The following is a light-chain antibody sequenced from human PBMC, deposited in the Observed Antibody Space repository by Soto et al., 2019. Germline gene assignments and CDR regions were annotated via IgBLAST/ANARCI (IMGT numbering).Light chain of an antibody. CDR1: QSISSW. CDR3: QQYNSFWT. V-gene: IGKV1-5*01. CDR2: DAS. Sequence: DIQMTQSPSTLSASVGDRVTIPCPASQSISSWLAWYQQKPGKAPKLLIYDASSLESGVPSRFSGSGSGTEFTLTISSLQPDDFATYYCQQYNSFWTFAQGTKVDIK. J-gene: IGKJ1*01.